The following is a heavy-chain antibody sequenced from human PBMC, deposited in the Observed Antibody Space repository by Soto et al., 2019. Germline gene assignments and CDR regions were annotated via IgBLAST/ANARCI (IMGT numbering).Heavy chain of an antibody. CDR2: IIPIFGTA. V-gene: IGHV1-69*01. J-gene: IGHJ4*02. CDR3: ARGHRSWLMAEWYSFDY. Sequence: QVQLVQSGAEVKKPGSSVKVSCKASGGTFSSYAISWVRQAPGQGLEWMGGIIPIFGTANYAQKFQGRVTITADDSASTAYMELSSLRSNDTAVYYCARGHRSWLMAEWYSFDYWGQGNLVTVSS. D-gene: IGHD3-3*01. CDR1: GGTFSSYA.